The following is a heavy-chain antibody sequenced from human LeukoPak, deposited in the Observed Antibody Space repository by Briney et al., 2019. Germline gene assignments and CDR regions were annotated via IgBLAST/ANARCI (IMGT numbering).Heavy chain of an antibody. V-gene: IGHV3-23*01. CDR3: ASLDYFDSSNYGDY. CDR1: GFTFNNYA. D-gene: IGHD3-22*01. Sequence: PGGSLRLSCAVSGFTFNNYAMSWVRQAPGKGLEWVSAISGSGGSTYYVDSVKGRFTISRDNSKNTLYLQMNSLRAEDTALYYCASLDYFDSSNYGDYWGQGNLGTVSS. CDR2: ISGSGGST. J-gene: IGHJ4*01.